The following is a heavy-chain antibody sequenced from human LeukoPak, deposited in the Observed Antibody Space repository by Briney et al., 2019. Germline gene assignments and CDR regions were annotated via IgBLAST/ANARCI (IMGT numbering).Heavy chain of an antibody. D-gene: IGHD3-3*01. CDR2: IYHSGST. CDR3: ARGPTYYDFWSGYYTIEVDFDY. CDR1: GGSISSSNW. Sequence: TSGTLSLTCAVSGGSISSSNWWSWVRQPPGKGLEWIGEIYHSGSTYYDPSLKSRVTISVDTSKNQFSLKLSSVAAADTAVYYCARGPTYYDFWSGYYTIEVDFDYWGQGTLVTVSS. V-gene: IGHV4-4*02. J-gene: IGHJ4*02.